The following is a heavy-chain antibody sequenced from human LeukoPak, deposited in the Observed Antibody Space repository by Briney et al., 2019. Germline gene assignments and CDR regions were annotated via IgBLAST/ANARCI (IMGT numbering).Heavy chain of an antibody. CDR1: EFTFSDFY. D-gene: IGHD2-15*01. J-gene: IGHJ5*02. Sequence: GGSLRLSCAASEFTFSDFYMSWVRQAPGKGLEWVSYISSESTIHYADSVKGRFTISRDNAKNSLYLQMNGLRVEDTAVYYCARVRSFRFDTWGRGTLVTVSS. CDR2: ISSESTI. CDR3: ARVRSFRFDT. V-gene: IGHV3-69-1*01.